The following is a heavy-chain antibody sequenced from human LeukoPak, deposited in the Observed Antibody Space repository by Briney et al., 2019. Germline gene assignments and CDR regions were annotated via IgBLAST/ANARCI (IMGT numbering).Heavy chain of an antibody. CDR1: GFTFDDYA. CDR3: ARDWSHRCFDY. CDR2: ISGDGGST. V-gene: IGHV3-43*02. D-gene: IGHD3-3*01. J-gene: IGHJ4*02. Sequence: PGGSLRLSCAASGFTFDDYAMHWVRQAPGKGLEWVSLISGDGGSTYYADSVKGRFTISRDNSKNTLYLQMNSPRAEDTAVYYCARDWSHRCFDYWGQGTLVTVSS.